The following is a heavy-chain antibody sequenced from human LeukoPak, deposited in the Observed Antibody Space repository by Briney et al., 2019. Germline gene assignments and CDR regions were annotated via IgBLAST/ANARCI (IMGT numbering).Heavy chain of an antibody. D-gene: IGHD6-13*01. CDR3: ARHGHSGSSWLNWFDP. Sequence: SETLCLTCAVYGGSLNDYYCAWIRQPPGRGLEWIGSIYYSGSTHYPPSLESRVTIYEDTSKNQFSLKLSSVTAADTAVYHCARHGHSGSSWLNWFDPWGQGTLVTVSS. CDR2: IYYSGST. J-gene: IGHJ5*02. V-gene: IGHV4-39*01. CDR1: GGSLNDYY.